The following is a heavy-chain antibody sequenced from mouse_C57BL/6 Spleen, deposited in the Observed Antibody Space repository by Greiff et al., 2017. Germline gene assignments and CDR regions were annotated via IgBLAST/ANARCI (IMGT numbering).Heavy chain of an antibody. Sequence: VQLKESGPGLVKPSQSLSLTCSVTGYSITSGYYWNWIRQFPGNKLEWMGYISYDGSNNYNPSLKNRISITRDTSKNQFFLKLNSVTTEDTATYYCARGEEGLFAYWGQGTLVTVSA. CDR1: GYSITSGYY. CDR2: ISYDGSN. CDR3: ARGEEGLFAY. V-gene: IGHV3-6*01. J-gene: IGHJ3*01.